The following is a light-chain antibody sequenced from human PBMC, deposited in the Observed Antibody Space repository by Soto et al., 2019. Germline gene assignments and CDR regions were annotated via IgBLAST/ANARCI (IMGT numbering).Light chain of an antibody. V-gene: IGKV3-20*01. CDR1: QSVSGSY. CDR3: QQYGSSLLA. J-gene: IGKJ1*01. CDR2: GAS. Sequence: EIVLTQSPGTLSLSPGERATLSCRASQSVSGSYLAWYQQKPGQAPRLLIYGASSWATGIPDRFSGSGSGTDFTLTISRLEPEDFAVYYCQQYGSSLLAFGQGTKVEIK.